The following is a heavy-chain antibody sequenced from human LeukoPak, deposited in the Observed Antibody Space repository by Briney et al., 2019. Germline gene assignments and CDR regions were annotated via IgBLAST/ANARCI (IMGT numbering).Heavy chain of an antibody. J-gene: IGHJ4*02. V-gene: IGHV4-59*01. CDR1: GGSISSYH. Sequence: SETLSLTCTVSGGSISSYHWSWIRQPPGKGLEWIGYIYYSGSTNYNPSLKSRVTISVDTSKNQFSLKLSSVTAADTAVYYCASGYYDSSGYYAVSYYWGQGTLVTVSS. D-gene: IGHD3-22*01. CDR3: ASGYYDSSGYYAVSYY. CDR2: IYYSGST.